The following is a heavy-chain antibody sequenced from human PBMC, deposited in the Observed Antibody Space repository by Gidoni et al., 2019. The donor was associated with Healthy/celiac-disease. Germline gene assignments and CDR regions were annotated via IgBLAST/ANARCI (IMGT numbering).Heavy chain of an antibody. CDR3: AKNTYYYDSSGYYVSY. CDR1: GFTFSSYA. Sequence: EVQLLESGGGLVQPGGSLRLSCAASGFTFSSYAMSWVRQAPGKGLEWVSSISGSGGSTYYADAVKGRFTISRDNSKNTLYLQMNSLRAEDTAVYYCAKNTYYYDSSGYYVSYWGQGTLVTVSS. V-gene: IGHV3-23*01. D-gene: IGHD3-22*01. CDR2: ISGSGGST. J-gene: IGHJ4*02.